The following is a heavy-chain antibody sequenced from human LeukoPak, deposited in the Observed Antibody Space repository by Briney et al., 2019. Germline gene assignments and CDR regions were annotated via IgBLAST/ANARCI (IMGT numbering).Heavy chain of an antibody. CDR1: GGSISSGSYY. J-gene: IGHJ4*02. Sequence: PSETLSLTCTVSGGSISSGSYYWSWIRQPAGKGLEWIGRIYTSGSTNYNPSLKSRVTISVDTSKNQFSLKLTSVTAADTAVYYCVRDGAYHTMVESSGFDYWGQGTLVTVSS. V-gene: IGHV4-61*02. CDR2: IYTSGST. CDR3: VRDGAYHTMVESSGFDY. D-gene: IGHD3-10*01.